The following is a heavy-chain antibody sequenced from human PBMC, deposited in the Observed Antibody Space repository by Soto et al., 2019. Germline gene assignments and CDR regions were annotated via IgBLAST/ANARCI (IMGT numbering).Heavy chain of an antibody. J-gene: IGHJ3*02. Sequence: GGSLRLSCAASGFTFSSYAMHWVRQAPGKGLEWVAVISYDGSNKYYADSVKGRFTISRDNSKNTLYLQMNSLRAEDTAVYYCARDEPSLLYAFDIWGQGTMVTVSS. CDR3: ARDEPSLLYAFDI. V-gene: IGHV3-30-3*01. CDR2: ISYDGSNK. CDR1: GFTFSSYA.